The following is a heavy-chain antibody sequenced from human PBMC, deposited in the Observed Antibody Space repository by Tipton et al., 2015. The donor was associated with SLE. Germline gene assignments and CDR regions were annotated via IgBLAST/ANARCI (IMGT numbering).Heavy chain of an antibody. Sequence: TLSLTCTVSGGSISSSSYYWSWIRQPAGKGLEWIGRIYTSGSTNYNPSLKSRVTMSVDTSKNQFSLKLSSVTAADTAVYYCASSPLAAAEGIDYWGQGTLVTVSS. D-gene: IGHD6-13*01. V-gene: IGHV4-61*02. CDR3: ASSPLAAAEGIDY. CDR1: GGSISSSSYY. J-gene: IGHJ4*02. CDR2: IYTSGST.